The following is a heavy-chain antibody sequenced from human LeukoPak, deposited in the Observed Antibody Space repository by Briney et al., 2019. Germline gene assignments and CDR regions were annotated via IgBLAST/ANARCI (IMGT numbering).Heavy chain of an antibody. D-gene: IGHD1-26*01. V-gene: IGHV4-4*07. CDR1: GGSISSYY. J-gene: IGHJ4*02. CDR2: IYTSGST. Sequence: PSETLSLTCTVSGGSISSYYWSWIRQPAGKGLEWIGRIYTSGSTNYNPSLKSRVTMSVDTSKNQFSLKLSSVTAADTAVYYCARDRMDSGSYYGVDYWGQGTLVTVSS. CDR3: ARDRMDSGSYYGVDY.